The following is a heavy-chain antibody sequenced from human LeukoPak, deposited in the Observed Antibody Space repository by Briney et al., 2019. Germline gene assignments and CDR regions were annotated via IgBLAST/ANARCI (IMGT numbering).Heavy chain of an antibody. V-gene: IGHV4-34*01. CDR1: GGSFSGYY. D-gene: IGHD2-15*01. CDR3: ARAIYCSGGSCYSSQYFDL. J-gene: IGHJ2*01. Sequence: SETLSLTCAVYGGSFSGYYWGWIRQPPGKGLEWIGSIHHSGNTYYNPSLKSRVTISVDTSKNQFSLKLSSVTAADTAVYYCARAIYCSGGSCYSSQYFDLWGRGTLVTVSS. CDR2: IHHSGNT.